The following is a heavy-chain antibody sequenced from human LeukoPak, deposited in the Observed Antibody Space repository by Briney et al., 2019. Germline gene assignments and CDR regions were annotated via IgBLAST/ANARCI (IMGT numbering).Heavy chain of an antibody. V-gene: IGHV3-30*18. Sequence: SLTLSCAAPRFTFSNYGMQWVRQARGKALEWVALISYEGSNNYYGDSVEGRFTISRHNSKHTLYLQKNTLIPRHTAVYYCAKDMGVLWWCLGDWGQGTLVTVSS. CDR3: AKDMGVLWWCLGD. CDR2: ISYEGSNN. CDR1: RFTFSNYG. J-gene: IGHJ4*02. D-gene: IGHD2-21*01.